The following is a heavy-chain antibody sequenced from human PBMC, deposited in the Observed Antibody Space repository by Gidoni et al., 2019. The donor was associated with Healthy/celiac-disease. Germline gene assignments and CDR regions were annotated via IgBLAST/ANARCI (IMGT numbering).Heavy chain of an antibody. CDR1: GFTFSDYY. CDR3: ARDSPYSSGWFDY. V-gene: IGHV3-11*05. J-gene: IGHJ4*02. Sequence: QVQLVESGGGLVKPGGSLRLSCAASGFTFSDYYMSWIRQAPGKGLGWVSYISSSSSYTNYADSVKGRFTISRDNAKNSLYLQMNSLRAEDTAVYYCARDSPYSSGWFDYWGQGTLVTVSS. CDR2: ISSSSSYT. D-gene: IGHD6-19*01.